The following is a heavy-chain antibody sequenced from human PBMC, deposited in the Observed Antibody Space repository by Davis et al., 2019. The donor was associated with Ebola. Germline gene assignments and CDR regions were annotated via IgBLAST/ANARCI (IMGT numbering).Heavy chain of an antibody. CDR2: SFYSGST. Sequence: SETLSLTCTVSGGSVSSGGHYWSWIRQPPGKSLEWIGYSFYSGSTNYNPSLKSRVTISVDTSRNQFSLKLSSVTAADTAVYYCARASPLKYSCYAMDVWGKGTTVTVSS. J-gene: IGHJ6*04. V-gene: IGHV4-61*08. CDR3: ARASPLKYSCYAMDV. CDR1: GGSVSSGGHY. D-gene: IGHD5-12*01.